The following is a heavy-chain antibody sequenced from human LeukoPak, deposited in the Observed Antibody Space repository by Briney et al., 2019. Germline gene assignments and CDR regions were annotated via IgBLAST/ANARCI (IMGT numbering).Heavy chain of an antibody. Sequence: GASVKVSCKASGHTFTGYYMHWVRQAPGQGLEWMGWINPNSGGTNYAQKFQGRVTMTRDTSISTAYMELSRLRSDDTAVYYCARPNRGYYYDSSGSEEFFDYWGQGTLVTVSS. V-gene: IGHV1-2*02. D-gene: IGHD3-22*01. J-gene: IGHJ4*02. CDR1: GHTFTGYY. CDR2: INPNSGGT. CDR3: ARPNRGYYYDSSGSEEFFDY.